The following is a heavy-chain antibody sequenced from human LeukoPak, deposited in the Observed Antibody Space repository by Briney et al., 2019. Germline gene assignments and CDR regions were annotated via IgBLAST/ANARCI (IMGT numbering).Heavy chain of an antibody. Sequence: GGSLRLSCAASGFTLSHFGFHWVRQAPGKGLEWVAVIWSDGTNKYYGDSVKGRFIIYRDDSHNTVYLQMNSLRVQDTAIYYCAKDAQRGFDYSNSLEYWGQGSLVTVSS. V-gene: IGHV3-33*06. CDR2: IWSDGTNK. CDR1: GFTLSHFG. J-gene: IGHJ1*01. D-gene: IGHD4-11*01. CDR3: AKDAQRGFDYSNSLEY.